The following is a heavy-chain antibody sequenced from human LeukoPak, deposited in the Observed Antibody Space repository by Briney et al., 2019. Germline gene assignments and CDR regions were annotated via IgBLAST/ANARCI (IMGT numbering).Heavy chain of an antibody. V-gene: IGHV3-21*01. CDR1: GLTFSSNS. CDR2: ISSSSTYI. Sequence: GGSLRLSCADSGLTFSSNSMDWVRQAPGKGLEWVSSISSSSTYIYYADSVRGRFTISRDNAKKSLYLQMDSLRAEDTAVYFCARDRGYGYYHSDYWGQGTLVTVSS. CDR3: ARDRGYGYYHSDY. D-gene: IGHD5-12*01. J-gene: IGHJ4*02.